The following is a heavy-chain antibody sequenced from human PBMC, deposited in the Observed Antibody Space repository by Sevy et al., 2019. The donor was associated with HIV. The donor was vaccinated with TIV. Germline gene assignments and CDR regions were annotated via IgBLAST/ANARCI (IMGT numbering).Heavy chain of an antibody. CDR1: VFTFSSYT. D-gene: IGHD1-26*01. Sequence: GGSLRLSCAASVFTFSSYTMHWVRQAPGKGLEWVAFISYDGSRKYYADSVKGRFTISRDNSKITLYLQMNNLRAEDTAVFYCARDLALSGSYSWLAYWGQGTLVTVSS. CDR3: ARDLALSGSYSWLAY. J-gene: IGHJ4*02. V-gene: IGHV3-30*14. CDR2: ISYDGSRK.